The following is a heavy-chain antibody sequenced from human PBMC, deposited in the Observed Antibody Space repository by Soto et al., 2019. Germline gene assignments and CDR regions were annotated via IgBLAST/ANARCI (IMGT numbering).Heavy chain of an antibody. J-gene: IGHJ6*02. Sequence: GASVKVSCKASGGTFSSYAISWVRQAPGQGLEWMGGIIPIFGTANYAQKFQGRVTITADESTSTAYMELSSLRSEDTAVYYWASGGLWVGIYYYYYGMDVWGQGTTVTVSS. D-gene: IGHD2-21*01. V-gene: IGHV1-69*13. CDR2: IIPIFGTA. CDR1: GGTFSSYA. CDR3: ASGGLWVGIYYYYYGMDV.